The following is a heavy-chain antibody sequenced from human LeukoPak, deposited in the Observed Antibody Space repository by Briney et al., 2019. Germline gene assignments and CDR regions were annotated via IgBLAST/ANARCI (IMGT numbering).Heavy chain of an antibody. CDR3: AKAVRFLEWRYFDY. J-gene: IGHJ4*02. Sequence: GGSLRLSCAASGFTFSSYAMSWVRQAPGKGLEWVSAISGSGGGTYYADSVKGRFTISRDNSKNTLYLQMNSLRAEDTAVYYCAKAVRFLEWRYFDYWGQGTLVTVFS. V-gene: IGHV3-23*01. D-gene: IGHD3-3*01. CDR2: ISGSGGGT. CDR1: GFTFSSYA.